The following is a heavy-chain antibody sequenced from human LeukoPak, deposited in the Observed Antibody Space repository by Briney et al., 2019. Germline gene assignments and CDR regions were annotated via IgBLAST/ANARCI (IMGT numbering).Heavy chain of an antibody. CDR2: ISGSGGGT. D-gene: IGHD3-22*01. Sequence: GGSLRLSCAASGFTFSNYAMTWVRQGPRQGLEWVSGISGSGGGTNYADSVRGRFTISRDNSKNTVYLQMNSLRAEDTAVHYCAKERSDINDYYNFDYWGQGTLVTVSS. CDR1: GFTFSNYA. V-gene: IGHV3-23*01. J-gene: IGHJ4*02. CDR3: AKERSDINDYYNFDY.